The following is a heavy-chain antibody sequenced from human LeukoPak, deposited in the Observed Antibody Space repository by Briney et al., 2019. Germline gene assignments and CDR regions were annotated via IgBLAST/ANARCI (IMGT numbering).Heavy chain of an antibody. V-gene: IGHV4-39*01. J-gene: IGHJ2*01. CDR1: GGSISSSSYY. Sequence: SETLSLTCTVSGGSISSSSYYWDWIRQPPGKGLEWIGSIYYSGSTYYSPSLKSRITISVDTSKDQFSLKLTSVTAADTAVYYCASVGSAGGPIFWYFDLWGRGTLVTASS. D-gene: IGHD6-19*01. CDR2: IYYSGST. CDR3: ASVGSAGGPIFWYFDL.